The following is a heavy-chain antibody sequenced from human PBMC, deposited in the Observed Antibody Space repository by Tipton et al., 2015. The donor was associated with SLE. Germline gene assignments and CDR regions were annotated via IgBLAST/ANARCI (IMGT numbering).Heavy chain of an antibody. J-gene: IGHJ5*02. V-gene: IGHV4-34*01. Sequence: TLSLTCAVYGGSFSGYYWSWIRQPPGKGLEWIGEVNHIGSTNYNPSLKSRVTISVDTSKNQFSLKLTSVTAADTAVYYCAREASYCGGDCYPSWFDPWGQGTLVTVSS. CDR2: VNHIGST. CDR1: GGSFSGYY. D-gene: IGHD2-21*01. CDR3: AREASYCGGDCYPSWFDP.